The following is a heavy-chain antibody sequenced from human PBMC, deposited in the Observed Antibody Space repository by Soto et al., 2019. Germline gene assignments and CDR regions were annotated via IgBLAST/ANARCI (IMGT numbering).Heavy chain of an antibody. J-gene: IGHJ5*02. CDR1: GFTFSTYW. Sequence: PGGGLRRTWAPAGFTFSTYWMHWVRQGPGKGLVWVARIKSDGSSITYADSVKGRFAISRDNAKNTLYLQMNSLRGEDTAVYHCARDYMIRGSDSNWCGPHRQRTLFT. V-gene: IGHV3-74*01. CDR2: IKSDGSSI. CDR3: ARDYMIRGSDSNWCGP. D-gene: IGHD3-10*01.